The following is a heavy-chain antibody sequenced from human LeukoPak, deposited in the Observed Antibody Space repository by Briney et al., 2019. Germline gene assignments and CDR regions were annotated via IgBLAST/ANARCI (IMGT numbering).Heavy chain of an antibody. CDR3: ARDSTLAAAGDDAFDI. J-gene: IGHJ3*02. D-gene: IGHD6-13*01. CDR2: INHSGST. CDR1: GGSFSDYY. Sequence: SETLSLTCAVYGGSFSDYYWSWIRQPPGKGLEWIGEINHSGSTNYNPSLKSRVTISVDTSKNQFSLKLSSVTAADTAVYYCARDSTLAAAGDDAFDIWGQGTMVTVSS. V-gene: IGHV4-34*01.